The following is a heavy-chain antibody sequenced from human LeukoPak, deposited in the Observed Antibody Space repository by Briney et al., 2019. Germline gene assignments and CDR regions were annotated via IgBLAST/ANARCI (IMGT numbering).Heavy chain of an antibody. Sequence: GDSLKISCKGSGYSFTTYWIGWVRQMPGKGLEWMGIIYPGDSDTTHSPSFQGQVTISADKSINTAYLKWSSLKASDTAMYYCARRGHSGSYLDPFDIWGQGTMVAVRS. CDR2: IYPGDSDT. CDR1: GYSFTTYW. V-gene: IGHV5-51*01. CDR3: ARRGHSGSYLDPFDI. D-gene: IGHD1-26*01. J-gene: IGHJ3*02.